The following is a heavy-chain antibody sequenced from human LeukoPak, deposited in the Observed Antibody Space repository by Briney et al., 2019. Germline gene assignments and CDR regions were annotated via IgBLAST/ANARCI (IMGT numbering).Heavy chain of an antibody. V-gene: IGHV3-74*01. D-gene: IGHD6-19*01. CDR2: INKDGSST. CDR3: VRGIEVAGTFSWFDP. J-gene: IGHJ5*02. CDR1: GFTLSVYW. Sequence: GESLKISCAASGFTLSVYWMHWVRQAPGKGLVWLSRINKDGSSTTYADSVKGRFTISRDNAKNTLYLQMNSLRAEDTAIYYCVRGIEVAGTFSWFDPWGQGTLVTVSS.